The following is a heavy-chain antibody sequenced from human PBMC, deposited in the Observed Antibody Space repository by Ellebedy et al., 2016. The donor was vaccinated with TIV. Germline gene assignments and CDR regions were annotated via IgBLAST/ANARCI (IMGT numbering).Heavy chain of an antibody. Sequence: SVKVSCXASGGTFSSYAISWVRQAPGQGLEWMGGIIPIFGTANYAQKFQGRVTITADESTSTAYMELRSLRSDDTAVYYCARGGGYYSYYFDYWGQGTLVTVSS. V-gene: IGHV1-69*13. D-gene: IGHD3-22*01. J-gene: IGHJ4*02. CDR3: ARGGGYYSYYFDY. CDR2: IIPIFGTA. CDR1: GGTFSSYA.